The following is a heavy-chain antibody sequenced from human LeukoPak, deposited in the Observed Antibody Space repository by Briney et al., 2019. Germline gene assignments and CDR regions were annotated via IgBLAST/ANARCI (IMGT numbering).Heavy chain of an antibody. J-gene: IGHJ5*02. CDR3: ARDSGGYSYVNWFDP. CDR2: ISSSGSTI. CDR1: GFTFSSYE. V-gene: IGHV3-48*03. D-gene: IGHD5-18*01. Sequence: GGSLRLSCAASGFTFSSYEMNWDRPAPGKGLEWVSYISSSGSTIYYADSVKGRFTISRDNAKNSLYLQMNSLRAEDTAVYYCARDSGGYSYVNWFDPWGQGTLVTVSS.